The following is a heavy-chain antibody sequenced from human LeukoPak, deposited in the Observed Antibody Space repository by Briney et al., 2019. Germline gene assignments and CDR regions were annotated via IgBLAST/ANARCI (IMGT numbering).Heavy chain of an antibody. Sequence: SQTLSFTFAISGDSVSSNSATWHWIRQSPSRGLEWLARTYFRSKWIYDYAPSLKSRLTISPDTSKNQFALQLNSVTPEDTAVYFCARAGRGYYDYWGQGTLATVSS. CDR2: TYFRSKWIY. J-gene: IGHJ4*02. D-gene: IGHD3-22*01. V-gene: IGHV6-1*01. CDR3: ARAGRGYYDY. CDR1: GDSVSSNSAT.